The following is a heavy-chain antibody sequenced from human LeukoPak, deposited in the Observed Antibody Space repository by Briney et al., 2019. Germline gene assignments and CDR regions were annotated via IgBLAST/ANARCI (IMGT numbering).Heavy chain of an antibody. Sequence: GASVTVSCKASGYTFTGYYMHWVRQAPGQGLEWMGWINPNSGGTNYAQKFQGRVTMTRDTSISTAYMELSSLISEDTAVYYCAREGINRVRGVPFDIWGQGTMVTVSS. J-gene: IGHJ3*02. D-gene: IGHD3-10*01. CDR1: GYTFTGYY. CDR2: INPNSGGT. V-gene: IGHV1-2*02. CDR3: AREGINRVRGVPFDI.